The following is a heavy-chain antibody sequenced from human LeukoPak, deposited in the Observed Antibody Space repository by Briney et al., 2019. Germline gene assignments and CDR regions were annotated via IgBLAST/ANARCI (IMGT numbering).Heavy chain of an antibody. J-gene: IGHJ4*02. V-gene: IGHV3-74*01. CDR2: INSDGSST. D-gene: IGHD3-3*01. Sequence: GGSLRLSCAASGFTFSSYWMHWVRQAPGKGLVWVSRINSDGSSTSYADSVKGRFTISRDNAKNMLYLQMNSLRAEDTAVYYCARDPITIFGVALDYWGQGTLVTVSS. CDR1: GFTFSSYW. CDR3: ARDPITIFGVALDY.